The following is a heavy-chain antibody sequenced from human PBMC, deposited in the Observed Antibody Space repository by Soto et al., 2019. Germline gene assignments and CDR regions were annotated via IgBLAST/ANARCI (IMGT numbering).Heavy chain of an antibody. D-gene: IGHD3-3*02. CDR1: AASVSSNGAA. CDR3: AREPPGICSAFNF. CDR2: TYYRSRWYS. V-gene: IGHV6-1*01. J-gene: IGHJ4*02. Sequence: PSQTLSLTCAISAASVSSNGAAWNWIRQSPSRGLEWLGRTYYRSRWYSDYAPSVISRITVNPDTSQNQFSLPRNSVTPEDTAIHCCAREPPGICSAFNFWGQGTLATVYS.